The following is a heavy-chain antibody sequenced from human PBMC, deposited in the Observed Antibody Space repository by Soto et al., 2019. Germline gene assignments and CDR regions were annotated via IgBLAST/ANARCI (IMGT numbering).Heavy chain of an antibody. V-gene: IGHV2-5*02. Sequence: QITLKESGPTLVKPTQTLTLTCTFSGFSLSTSGVGVGWIRQPPGKALEWLALIYWVDDKRYSPSLKSRLTITKDTSKNQVVLTMTNMDPVATATYYCAHSNYDIFTGTYELDYWGQGTLVTVSS. CDR1: GFSLSTSGVG. CDR2: IYWVDDK. J-gene: IGHJ4*02. D-gene: IGHD3-9*01. CDR3: AHSNYDIFTGTYELDY.